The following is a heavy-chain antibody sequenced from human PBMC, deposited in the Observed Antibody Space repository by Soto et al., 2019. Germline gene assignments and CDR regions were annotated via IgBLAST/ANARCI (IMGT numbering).Heavy chain of an antibody. D-gene: IGHD2-2*01. CDR3: ARDPEGYCSSTSCYLNFDY. CDR2: ISSSGSTI. Sequence: GGSLRLSCAASGFTFSDYYMSWIRQAPGKGLEWVSYISSSGSTIYYADSVKGRFTISRDNAKNSLYLQMNSLRAEDTAVYYCARDPEGYCSSTSCYLNFDYWGQGTLVTVSS. V-gene: IGHV3-11*01. J-gene: IGHJ4*02. CDR1: GFTFSDYY.